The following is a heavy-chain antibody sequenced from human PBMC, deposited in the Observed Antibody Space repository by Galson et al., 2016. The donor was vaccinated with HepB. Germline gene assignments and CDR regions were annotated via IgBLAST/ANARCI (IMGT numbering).Heavy chain of an antibody. D-gene: IGHD6-13*01. CDR2: ISGDTTTT. Sequence: SLRLSCAASGFTFSSYAMNWVRQPPGKGLEWVSSISGDTTTTYYADSVKGRFTISRDNSKNTFYLQMNSLRAEDTASYYCAKGGGSTWYISPHFVDPWGQGTLVTVSS. V-gene: IGHV3-23*01. J-gene: IGHJ5*02. CDR3: AKGGGSTWYISPHFVDP. CDR1: GFTFSSYA.